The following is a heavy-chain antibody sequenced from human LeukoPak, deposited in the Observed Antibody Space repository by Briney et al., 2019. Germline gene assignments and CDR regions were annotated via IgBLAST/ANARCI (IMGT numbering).Heavy chain of an antibody. D-gene: IGHD1-1*01. Sequence: GGSLRLSCAASGFTFSSYGMHWVRQAPGKGLEWVAVISYDGSNKYYADSVKGRFTISRDNSKNSLYLQMNSLRAEDTALYYCAKDNVQNAVDYWGQGTLVTVSS. CDR3: AKDNVQNAVDY. CDR1: GFTFSSYG. CDR2: ISYDGSNK. J-gene: IGHJ4*02. V-gene: IGHV3-30*18.